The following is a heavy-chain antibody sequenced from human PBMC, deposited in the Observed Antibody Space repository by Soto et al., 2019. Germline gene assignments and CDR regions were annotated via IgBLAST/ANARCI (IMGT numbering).Heavy chain of an antibody. D-gene: IGHD2-21*02. V-gene: IGHV1-8*01. CDR1: GHTFTSYD. CDR3: ARGARHDSC. J-gene: IGHJ4*02. Sequence: ASVKVSCKASGHTFTSYDRNWVRQATEQGLEWMGWMNPNSGNTGYAQKFQGRVTMTRNTSISTAYMDLSSLGFEDTAVYYCARGARHDSCWGQGTQVTVSS. CDR2: MNPNSGNT.